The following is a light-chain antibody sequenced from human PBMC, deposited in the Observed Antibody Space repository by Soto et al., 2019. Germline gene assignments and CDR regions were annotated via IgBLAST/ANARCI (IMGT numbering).Light chain of an antibody. CDR1: SSNIGRDY. J-gene: IGLJ3*02. Sequence: QLVLTQPPSASGTPGQRVTISCFGSSSNIGRDYVYWFQQIPGTIPKLLIYTNNHRSSGVPDRFSGSKSGTSASLVISGLRSEDEADYYCAAWDDSLSGWVFGGGTKLTVL. CDR3: AAWDDSLSGWV. CDR2: TNN. V-gene: IGLV1-47*02.